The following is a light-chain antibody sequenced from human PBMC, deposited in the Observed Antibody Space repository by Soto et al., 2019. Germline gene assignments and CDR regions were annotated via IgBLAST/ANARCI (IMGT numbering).Light chain of an antibody. J-gene: IGKJ1*01. CDR2: DAS. V-gene: IGKV3-11*01. Sequence: EIVLTQSPSTLSLSPGERATLSCRASQSISSSLAWYQQKPGQAPRLLIFDASSMATGFPARFSGSGSGTDFTLTIGSLEPADFAVYYCQQRREWRRTFGQGTKVEIK. CDR1: QSISSS. CDR3: QQRREWRRT.